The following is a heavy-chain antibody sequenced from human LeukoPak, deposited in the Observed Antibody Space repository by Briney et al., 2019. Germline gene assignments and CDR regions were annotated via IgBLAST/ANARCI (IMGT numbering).Heavy chain of an antibody. CDR3: ARANYYDSSGYAPLDY. CDR1: GGSISSSNW. J-gene: IGHJ4*02. Sequence: SGTLSLTCAVSGGSISSSNWWSWVRQPPGKGLEWIGEIYHSGSTNYNPSLKSRVTISVDKSKNQFSLKLSSVTAADTAVYYCARANYYDSSGYAPLDYWGQGTLVTVSS. V-gene: IGHV4-4*02. D-gene: IGHD3-22*01. CDR2: IYHSGST.